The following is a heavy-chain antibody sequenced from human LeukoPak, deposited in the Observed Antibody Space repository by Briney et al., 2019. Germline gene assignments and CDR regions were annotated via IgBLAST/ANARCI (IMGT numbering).Heavy chain of an antibody. D-gene: IGHD3-22*01. J-gene: IGHJ4*02. V-gene: IGHV3-21*01. CDR1: GFTFSSFS. CDR3: ARDLNDSSGR. CDR2: ISSGGNYL. Sequence: GGSLRLSCAASGFTFSSFSMNWVRQAPGKGLEWVSSISSGGNYLYYADSVKGRSTISRDNAQNSLYLQMNSLRAEDTAVYYCARDLNDSSGRWGQGTLVTVSS.